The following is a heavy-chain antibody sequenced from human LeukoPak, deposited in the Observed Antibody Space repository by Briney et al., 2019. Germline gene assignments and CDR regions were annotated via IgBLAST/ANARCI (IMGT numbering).Heavy chain of an antibody. D-gene: IGHD6-6*01. CDR3: ARGIAARLYYYYYMDV. J-gene: IGHJ6*03. CDR1: GGSISSYY. V-gene: IGHV4-4*07. Sequence: SETLSLTCTVSGGSISSYYWSWIRQPAGKGLEWIGRIYTSGSTNYNPSLTSRVTMSVDTSKNQFSLKLSSVTAADTAVYYCARGIAARLYYYYYMDVWGKGTTVTVSS. CDR2: IYTSGST.